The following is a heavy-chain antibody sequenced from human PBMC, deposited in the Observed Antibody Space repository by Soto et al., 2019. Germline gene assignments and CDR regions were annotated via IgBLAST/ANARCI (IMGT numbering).Heavy chain of an antibody. CDR2: TIPISGTA. CDR3: ASSYGTSWYGDY. Sequence: ASVKVSCKASGGTFNNYAVTWVRQAPGQGLEWMGGTIPISGTANYAQKFEGRVTITADTSTSTVYMELSRLRYEDTAVYYCASSYGTSWYGDYWGQGTLVTVSS. V-gene: IGHV1-69*06. D-gene: IGHD6-13*01. J-gene: IGHJ4*02. CDR1: GGTFNNYA.